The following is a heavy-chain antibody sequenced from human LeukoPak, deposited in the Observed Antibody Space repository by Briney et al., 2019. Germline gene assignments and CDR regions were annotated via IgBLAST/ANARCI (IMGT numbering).Heavy chain of an antibody. D-gene: IGHD2-15*01. CDR3: ARACSSGSCPIDY. V-gene: IGHV1-69*04. CDR2: IIPIFGIA. Sequence: SVKVSCKASGGTFSSYAISWVRQAPGQGLEWMGRIIPIFGIANYAQKFQGRVTITADKSTSTAYMELSSLRSEDTAVYYCARACSSGSCPIDYWGQGTLVTVSS. J-gene: IGHJ4*02. CDR1: GGTFSSYA.